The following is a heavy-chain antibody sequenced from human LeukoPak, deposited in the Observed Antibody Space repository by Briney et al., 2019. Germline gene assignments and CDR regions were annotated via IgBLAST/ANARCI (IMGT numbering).Heavy chain of an antibody. CDR1: GGFVSSYS. D-gene: IGHD6-19*01. Sequence: SETLSLTCTVSGGFVSSYSWSWIRQPAGKGLEWIGRIYASGSTNYDPSLKSRVTMSLDTSKNQFSLNLSSVTAADTAVYYCARAQDCSSGCYRFFDYWGQGTLVTVSS. CDR2: IYASGST. CDR3: ARAQDCSSGCYRFFDY. V-gene: IGHV4-4*07. J-gene: IGHJ4*02.